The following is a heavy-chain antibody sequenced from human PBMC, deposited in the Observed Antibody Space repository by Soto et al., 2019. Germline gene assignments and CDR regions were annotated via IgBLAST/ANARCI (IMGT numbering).Heavy chain of an antibody. D-gene: IGHD3-3*01. V-gene: IGHV3-30-3*01. J-gene: IGHJ6*02. CDR1: GFTFRAFA. CDR2: ISYDGSNK. CDR3: ARDRKILGVGSYGLDV. Sequence: GGSLRLSCAASGFTFRAFAIHWVRQAPGKGLEWVAIISYDGSNKYYADSVKGRFTISRDSSKNTLYLQMTSLRIEDTAVYYCARDRKILGVGSYGLDVWGQGTTVTVSS.